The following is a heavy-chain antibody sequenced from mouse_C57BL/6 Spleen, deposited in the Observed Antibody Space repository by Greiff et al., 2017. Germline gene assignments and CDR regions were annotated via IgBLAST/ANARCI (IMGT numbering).Heavy chain of an antibody. Sequence: VQGVESGPELVKPGASVKISCKASGYAFSSSWMNWVKQRPGKGLEWIGRIYPGDGDTNYNGKFKGKATLTADKSSSTAYMQLSSLPSEDSAVYFCAPDGYYAMDYWGQGTSVTVSS. D-gene: IGHD2-3*01. J-gene: IGHJ4*01. V-gene: IGHV1-82*01. CDR3: APDGYYAMDY. CDR1: GYAFSSSW. CDR2: IYPGDGDT.